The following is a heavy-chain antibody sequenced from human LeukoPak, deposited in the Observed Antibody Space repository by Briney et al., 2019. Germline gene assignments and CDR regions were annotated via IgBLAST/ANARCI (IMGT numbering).Heavy chain of an antibody. V-gene: IGHV1-2*02. Sequence: ASVKVSFKASGYTFTGYYMHWVRQAPGQGLEWMGWINPNSGGTNYAQKFQGRVTMTRDTSISTAYMELNRQRSDDTAVYYCARGYYGSGGEFDYWGQGTLVTVSS. D-gene: IGHD3-10*01. CDR3: ARGYYGSGGEFDY. CDR2: INPNSGGT. J-gene: IGHJ4*02. CDR1: GYTFTGYY.